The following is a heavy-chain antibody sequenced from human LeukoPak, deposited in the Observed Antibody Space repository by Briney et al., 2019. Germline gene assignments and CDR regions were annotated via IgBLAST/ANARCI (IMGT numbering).Heavy chain of an antibody. D-gene: IGHD5-18*01. J-gene: IGHJ4*02. CDR1: GFTFSNYW. Sequence: GGSLRLSCAASGFTFSNYWISWVRQAPGKGLEWVSSISSSSSYIYYADSVKGRFTISRDNAKNSLYLQMNSLRAEDTAVYYCARDREGYSYGLSHFDYWGQGTLVTVSS. CDR3: ARDREGYSYGLSHFDY. CDR2: ISSSSSYI. V-gene: IGHV3-21*01.